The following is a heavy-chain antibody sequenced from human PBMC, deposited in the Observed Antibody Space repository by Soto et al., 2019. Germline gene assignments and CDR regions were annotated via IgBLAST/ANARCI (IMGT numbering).Heavy chain of an antibody. CDR1: GFTFSSYA. J-gene: IGHJ5*02. CDR3: VKAHNGYSGYDLASEGFDP. Sequence: PGGSLRLSCSASGFTFSSYAMHWVRQAPGKGLEYVSAISSNGGSTYYADSVKGRFTISRDNSKNTLYLQMSSLRAEDTAVYYCVKAHNGYSGYDLASEGFDPWGQGTLVTVSS. D-gene: IGHD5-12*01. V-gene: IGHV3-64D*08. CDR2: ISSNGGST.